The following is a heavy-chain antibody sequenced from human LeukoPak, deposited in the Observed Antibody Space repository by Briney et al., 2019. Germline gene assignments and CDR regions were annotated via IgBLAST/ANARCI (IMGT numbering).Heavy chain of an antibody. CDR3: ARGRTIWFGECNAFDI. CDR1: GGSFSGYY. J-gene: IGHJ3*02. V-gene: IGHV4-34*01. CDR2: INYSGST. D-gene: IGHD3-10*01. Sequence: SETLSLTCAVYGGSFSGYYWGWIRQPPGKGLEWIGEINYSGSTNYNPSLKSRVTISVDTSKSQFSLKLSSVTAADTAVYYCARGRTIWFGECNAFDIWGQGTMVTVSS.